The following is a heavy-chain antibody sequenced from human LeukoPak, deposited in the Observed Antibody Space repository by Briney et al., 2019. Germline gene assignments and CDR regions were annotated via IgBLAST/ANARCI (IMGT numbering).Heavy chain of an antibody. D-gene: IGHD2-2*01. CDR2: INHSGST. Sequence: SETLSLTCAVYGGSFSGYYWSWIRQPPGKGLEWIGEINHSGSTNYNPSLKSRVTISVDTSKSQFSLKLSSVTAADTAVYYCARHPRKYCSSTSCSTLDYWGQGTLVTVSS. CDR1: GGSFSGYY. V-gene: IGHV4-34*01. J-gene: IGHJ4*02. CDR3: ARHPRKYCSSTSCSTLDY.